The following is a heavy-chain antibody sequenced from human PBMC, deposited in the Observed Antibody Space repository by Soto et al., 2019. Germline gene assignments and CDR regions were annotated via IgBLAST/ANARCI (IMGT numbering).Heavy chain of an antibody. D-gene: IGHD6-19*01. CDR3: ARNTGWYLHDY. CDR2: ISSIGTT. CDR1: GDSMIRHY. V-gene: IGHV4-59*11. Sequence: QVQLQESGPGLVKPSETLSLTCTVSGDSMIRHYWSWIRQPPGKGLEWIGYISSIGTTFYNTSIRGRVTISSATSSNQFSLELPSVSATDTAVYYCARNTGWYLHDYWGQGTLVTVSS. J-gene: IGHJ4*02.